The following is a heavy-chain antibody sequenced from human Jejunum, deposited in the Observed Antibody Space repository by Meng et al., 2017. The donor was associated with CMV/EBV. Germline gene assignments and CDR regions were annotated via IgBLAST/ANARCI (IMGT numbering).Heavy chain of an antibody. CDR3: ARGVVVPAALTVRIDY. CDR2: ICAENGKT. J-gene: IGHJ4*02. Sequence: QLVHASCEVQIPWCEVKWLYTDPVATCLGIGDSCVRQPPRKGLEWMGGICAENGKTNYAQKLQGRFTMNTDTSTSTDYMELRSLRSEDTAVYYCARGVVVPAALTVRIDYWGQGTLVTVSS. V-gene: IGHV1-18*01. CDR1: VATCLGIG. D-gene: IGHD2-2*01.